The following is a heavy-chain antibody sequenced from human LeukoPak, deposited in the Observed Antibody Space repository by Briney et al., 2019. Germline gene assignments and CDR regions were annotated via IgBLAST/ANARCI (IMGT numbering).Heavy chain of an antibody. J-gene: IGHJ5*01. Sequence: GGSLRLSCAASGFTFSDDYMSWIRQPPGKGLEWIAYISRSSSNIWSAASVRGRFSISRDNAKNSLFLQMDSLRVDDTAVYYCVRDVGGDYVPQRFETWGHGTLVIVSS. V-gene: IGHV3-11*01. CDR1: GFTFSDDY. CDR3: VRDVGGDYVPQRFET. CDR2: ISRSSSNI. D-gene: IGHD3-10*02.